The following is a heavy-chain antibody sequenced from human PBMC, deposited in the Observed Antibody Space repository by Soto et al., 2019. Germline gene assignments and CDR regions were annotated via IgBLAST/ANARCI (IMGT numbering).Heavy chain of an antibody. D-gene: IGHD1-1*01. Sequence: QEQLVESGGGVVQPGRSLRLSCAASGFIFANYGMHWVRQAPGKGLEWVALITYGGSNKYYADAVKGRFTISRDNAKNMVSLQMDSLRAEDTAVYYCAKARGANNWANYYGLDVWGQGTTVTVSS. J-gene: IGHJ6*02. CDR2: ITYGGSNK. CDR1: GFIFANYG. CDR3: AKARGANNWANYYGLDV. V-gene: IGHV3-30*18.